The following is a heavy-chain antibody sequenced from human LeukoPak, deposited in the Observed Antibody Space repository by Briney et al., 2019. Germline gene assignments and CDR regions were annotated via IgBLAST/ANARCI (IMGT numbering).Heavy chain of an antibody. D-gene: IGHD6-19*01. V-gene: IGHV3-23*01. CDR3: AKRIAVAGMYYYYYMDV. CDR2: ISGSGGST. J-gene: IGHJ6*03. Sequence: SWVXXAXGKGLEWVSAISGSGGSTYYADSVKGRFTISRDNSKNTLYLQMNSLRAEDTAVYYCAKRIAVAGMYYYYYMDVWGKGTTATVSS.